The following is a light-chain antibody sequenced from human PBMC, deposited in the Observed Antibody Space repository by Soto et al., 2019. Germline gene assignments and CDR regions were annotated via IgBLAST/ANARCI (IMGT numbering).Light chain of an antibody. V-gene: IGKV1-5*03. CDR2: KAS. J-gene: IGKJ4*01. CDR3: QQYYTYPLT. Sequence: DIQMAQSPSTLSASVADRVTITCRASQSISTWLAWYQQKPGKAPKLLIYKASSFEIGVPSRFSGSGSGTEFTLTISSLQPDDFAPYYCQQYYTYPLTFGGGTKVEIK. CDR1: QSISTW.